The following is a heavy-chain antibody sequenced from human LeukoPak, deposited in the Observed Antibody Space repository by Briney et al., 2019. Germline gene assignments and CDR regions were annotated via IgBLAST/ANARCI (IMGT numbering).Heavy chain of an antibody. V-gene: IGHV1-8*01. CDR1: GYTFTSYD. J-gene: IGHJ5*02. CDR2: MNPNSGNT. CDR3: AKSGSYSEDWFDP. D-gene: IGHD1-26*01. Sequence: ASVKVSCKASGYTFTSYDINWVRQATGQGLEWMGWMNPNSGNTGYAQKFQGRVTMTRNTSISTAYMELSSLRAEDTAVYYCAKSGSYSEDWFDPWGQGTLVTVSS.